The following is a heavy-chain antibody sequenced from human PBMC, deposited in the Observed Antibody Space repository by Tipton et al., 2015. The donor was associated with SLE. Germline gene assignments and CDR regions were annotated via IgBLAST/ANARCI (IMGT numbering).Heavy chain of an antibody. CDR3: ARHEDSGWTDYFQH. V-gene: IGHV4-59*08. CDR1: GGSIKNYH. J-gene: IGHJ1*01. CDR2: IYYSGST. D-gene: IGHD6-19*01. Sequence: TLSLTCTVSGGSIKNYHWSWIRQPPGKGLEWIGYIYYSGSTNYNPSLKSRVTMSVDTSKNQFSLRLSSVTAADTALYFCARHEDSGWTDYFQHWGQGTLVTVSS.